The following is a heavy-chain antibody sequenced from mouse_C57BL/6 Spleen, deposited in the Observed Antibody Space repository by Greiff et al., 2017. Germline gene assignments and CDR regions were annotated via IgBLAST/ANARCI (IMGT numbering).Heavy chain of an antibody. V-gene: IGHV1-4*01. D-gene: IGHD2-3*01. CDR3: ARYEDGGAWFAY. CDR2: LNPSSGYT. J-gene: IGHJ3*01. Sequence: VQLQQSGAELARPGASVKMSCKASGYTFTSYTMHWVKQRPGQGLEWIGYLNPSSGYTKYNQKFKDKATLTADKSSSTAYMQLSSLTSEDSAVYCGARYEDGGAWFAYWGQGTLVTVSA. CDR1: GYTFTSYT.